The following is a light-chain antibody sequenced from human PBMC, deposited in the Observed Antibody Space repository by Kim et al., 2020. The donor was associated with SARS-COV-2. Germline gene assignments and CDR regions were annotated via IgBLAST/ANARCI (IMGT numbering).Light chain of an antibody. CDR2: EVS. CDR3: SSYAGSNSIE. Sequence: QSALTQPPSASGYPGQSVTISCTGTSSDAGGYNYVSWYQQEPGKAPKLMIYEVSRRPSGVPDRFSGSKSGNTASLTVSGLQAEDEADYYCSSYAGSNSIEFGGATQLTVL. J-gene: IGLJ3*02. CDR1: SSDAGGYNY. V-gene: IGLV2-8*01.